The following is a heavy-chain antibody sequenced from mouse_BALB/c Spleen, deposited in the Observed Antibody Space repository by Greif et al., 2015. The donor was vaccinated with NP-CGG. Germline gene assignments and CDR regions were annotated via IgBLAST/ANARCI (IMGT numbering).Heavy chain of an antibody. CDR1: GYTFTSYW. V-gene: IGHV1-7*01. CDR3: ARRGATVVASMDY. J-gene: IGHJ4*01. Sequence: QVQLQQSGAEMAKPGASVKMSCKASGYTFTSYWMHWVKQRPGQGLEWIGYINPSTGYTEYNQKFKDKATLTADKSSSAAYMQRSSLTSEDSAVYYCARRGATVVASMDYWGQGTSVTVSS. CDR2: INPSTGYT. D-gene: IGHD1-1*01.